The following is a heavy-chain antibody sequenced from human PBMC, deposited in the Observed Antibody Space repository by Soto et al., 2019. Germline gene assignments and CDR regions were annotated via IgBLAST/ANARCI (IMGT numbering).Heavy chain of an antibody. D-gene: IGHD6-6*01. CDR3: ARGVAARPGVPDYYYYYGMDV. CDR1: GGTFSSYA. CDR2: IIPIFGKA. Sequence: QVQLVQSGAEVKKPGSSVKVSCKASGGTFSSYAISWVRQAPGPGLEWMGGIIPIFGKANYAQKFQGRVTITADESTSTAYMELSSLRSEDTAVYYCARGVAARPGVPDYYYYYGMDVWGQGTTVTVSS. V-gene: IGHV1-69*01. J-gene: IGHJ6*02.